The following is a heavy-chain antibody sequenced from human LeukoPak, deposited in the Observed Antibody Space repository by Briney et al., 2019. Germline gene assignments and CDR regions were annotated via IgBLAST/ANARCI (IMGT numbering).Heavy chain of an antibody. CDR1: GGSISSSSYY. V-gene: IGHV4-39*07. CDR2: IYYSGTT. D-gene: IGHD5-12*01. Sequence: SETLSLTCTVSGGSISSSSYYWGWIRQPPGKGLEWIGSIYYSGTTYYNPSLKSRVTILLDMSKSQFSLKLSSVTAADTAVYYCARYHGGYDDCWGQGTLVIVSS. J-gene: IGHJ4*02. CDR3: ARYHGGYDDC.